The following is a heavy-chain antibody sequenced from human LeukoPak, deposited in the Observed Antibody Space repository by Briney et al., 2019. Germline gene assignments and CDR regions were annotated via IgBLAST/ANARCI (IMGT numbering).Heavy chain of an antibody. Sequence: ASVKVCCKASGYTFTNYYMHWVRQAPAQGLEWMGIVNPSGGSTNYAQKFQGRVTMTRDTSTSTVYMELSSLRSEDTAVYYCAREHSGYDSWGQGTLLTVSS. CDR3: AREHSGYDS. CDR2: VNPSGGST. D-gene: IGHD5-12*01. J-gene: IGHJ5*02. CDR1: GYTFTNYY. V-gene: IGHV1-46*01.